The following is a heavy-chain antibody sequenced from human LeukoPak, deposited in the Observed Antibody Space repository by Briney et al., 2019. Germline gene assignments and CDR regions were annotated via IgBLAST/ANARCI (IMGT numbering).Heavy chain of an antibody. CDR1: GGSISSGGYY. J-gene: IGHJ4*02. CDR3: ARLKYCSSTSCYYFDY. CDR2: IYYSGST. V-gene: IGHV4-31*03. Sequence: SETLSLTCTVSGGSISSGGYYWSWVRQHPEKGLEWIGYIYYSGSTYYNPSLKSRVTISVDTSKNQFSLKLSSVTAADTAVYYCARLKYCSSTSCYYFDYWGQGTLVTVSS. D-gene: IGHD2-2*01.